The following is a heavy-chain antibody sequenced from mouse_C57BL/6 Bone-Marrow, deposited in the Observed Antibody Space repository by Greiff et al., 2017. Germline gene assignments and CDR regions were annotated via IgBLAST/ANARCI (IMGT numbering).Heavy chain of an antibody. CDR3: ARSRHYYGSTYFDY. CDR1: AYTFTDYY. D-gene: IGHD1-1*01. Sequence: QVQLKESGAELVRPGASVKLSCKASAYTFTDYYINWVKQRPGQGLEWIARIYPGSGNTYYNEKFKGKATLTAEKSSSTAYMQLSSLTSEDSAVYFCARSRHYYGSTYFDYWGQGSTLPVSS. V-gene: IGHV1-76*01. CDR2: IYPGSGNT. J-gene: IGHJ2*01.